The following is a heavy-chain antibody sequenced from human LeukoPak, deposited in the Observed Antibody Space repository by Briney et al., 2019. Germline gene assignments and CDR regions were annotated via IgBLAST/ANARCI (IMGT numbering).Heavy chain of an antibody. V-gene: IGHV3-21*01. CDR2: ISSSSSYI. D-gene: IGHD5-18*01. CDR1: GFTFSSYS. CDR3: AKGQARYGHGFLFDY. J-gene: IGHJ4*02. Sequence: KPGGSLRLSCAASGFTFSSYSMNWVRQAPGKGLEWVSSISSSSSYIYYADSVKGRFTISRDNAKNSLYLQMNSLRAEDTAVYYCAKGQARYGHGFLFDYWGQGTLVTVSS.